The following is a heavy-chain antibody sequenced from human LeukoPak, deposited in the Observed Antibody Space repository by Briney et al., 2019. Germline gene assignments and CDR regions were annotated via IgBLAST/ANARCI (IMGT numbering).Heavy chain of an antibody. CDR2: ISSSSSYT. D-gene: IGHD2-15*01. V-gene: IGHV3-11*06. J-gene: IGHJ4*02. CDR1: GASISRSDYF. CDR3: ARVDRYCSGGSCYDNYYFDY. Sequence: PSETLSLTCTVSGASISRSDYFWGWIRQPPGKGLEWVSYISSSSSYTNYADSVKGRFTISRDNAKNSLYLQMNSLRAEDTAVYYCARVDRYCSGGSCYDNYYFDYWGQGTLVTVSS.